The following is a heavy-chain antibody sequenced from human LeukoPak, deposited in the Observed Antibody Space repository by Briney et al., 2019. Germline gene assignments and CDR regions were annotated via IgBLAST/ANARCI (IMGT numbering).Heavy chain of an antibody. V-gene: IGHV3-48*01. J-gene: IGHJ5*02. Sequence: GGSLRLSCAASGFTFSSYSMNWVRQAPGKGLEWVSYISSSSSTIYYADSVKGRFTISRDNAKNSLYLQMNSLRAEDTALYYCAKAGWFGELMNWFDPWGQGTLVTVSS. CDR1: GFTFSSYS. CDR3: AKAGWFGELMNWFDP. D-gene: IGHD3-10*01. CDR2: ISSSSSTI.